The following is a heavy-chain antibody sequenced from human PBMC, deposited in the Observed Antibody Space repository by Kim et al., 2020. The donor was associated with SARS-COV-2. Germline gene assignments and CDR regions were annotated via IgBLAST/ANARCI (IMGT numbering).Heavy chain of an antibody. V-gene: IGHV3-30*04. Sequence: GESLRLSCAASGFTFSSYAMHWVRQAPGKGLEWVAVISYDGSNKYYADSVKGRFTISRDNSKNTLYLQMNSLRAEDTAVYYCSAVVTPISAFDIWGQGT. J-gene: IGHJ3*02. CDR2: ISYDGSNK. CDR3: SAVVTPISAFDI. D-gene: IGHD2-21*02. CDR1: GFTFSSYA.